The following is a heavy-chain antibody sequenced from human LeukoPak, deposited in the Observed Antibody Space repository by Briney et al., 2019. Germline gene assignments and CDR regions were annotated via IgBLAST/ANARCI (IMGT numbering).Heavy chain of an antibody. V-gene: IGHV3-74*01. CDR1: GFTFSSYW. J-gene: IGHJ4*02. CDR3: ARVINYDFWSGYYPLDY. Sequence: GGSLRLSCAASGFTFSSYWMHWVRHAPGKGLVWVSRINSDGSSTSYADSVKGRFTISRDNAKNTLYLQMNSLRAEDTAVYYRARVINYDFWSGYYPLDYWGQGTLVTVSS. CDR2: INSDGSST. D-gene: IGHD3-3*01.